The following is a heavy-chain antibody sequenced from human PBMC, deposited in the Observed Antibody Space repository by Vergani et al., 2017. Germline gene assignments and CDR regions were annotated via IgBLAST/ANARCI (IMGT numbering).Heavy chain of an antibody. CDR1: GYSFTSYW. V-gene: IGHV5-51*03. J-gene: IGHJ6*03. CDR3: ARSLGYCSSTSCHEDYYYYYMDV. D-gene: IGHD2-2*01. Sequence: EVQLVQSGAEVKKPGESLKISCKGSGYSFTSYWIGWVRQMPGKGLEWMGIIYPGDSDTRYSPSFQGPVTISADKSISTAYLQWSSLKASDTAMYYCARSLGYCSSTSCHEDYYYYYMDVWGKGTTVTVSS. CDR2: IYPGDSDT.